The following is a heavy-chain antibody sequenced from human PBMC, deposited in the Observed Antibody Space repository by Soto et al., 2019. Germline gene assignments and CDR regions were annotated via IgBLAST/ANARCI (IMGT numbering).Heavy chain of an antibody. CDR1: GYTLTSYD. D-gene: IGHD1-7*01. CDR2: MNPNSGNT. CDR3: ATTPGITGTTLVNFDV. V-gene: IGHV1-8*01. Sequence: SVKLSCKASGYTLTSYDINCVRQATGQGLEWMGWMNPNSGNTGYAQKFQGRVTMTRNTSISTAYMELRSLRSEDTAVYYCATTPGITGTTLVNFDVWGQGTLVTGSS. J-gene: IGHJ4*02.